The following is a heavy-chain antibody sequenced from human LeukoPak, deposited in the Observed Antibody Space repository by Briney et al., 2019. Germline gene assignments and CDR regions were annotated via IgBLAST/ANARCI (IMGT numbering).Heavy chain of an antibody. D-gene: IGHD3-3*01. J-gene: IGHJ4*02. V-gene: IGHV3-9*03. CDR3: AKDLHYDFWSGFDY. Sequence: GGSLRLSCAASGFTFDDYAMHWVRQAPGKGLEWVSGISWNSGSIGYADSVKGRFTISRDNAKNSLYLQMNSLRAEDMALYYCAKDLHYDFWSGFDYWGQGTLVTVSS. CDR1: GFTFDDYA. CDR2: ISWNSGSI.